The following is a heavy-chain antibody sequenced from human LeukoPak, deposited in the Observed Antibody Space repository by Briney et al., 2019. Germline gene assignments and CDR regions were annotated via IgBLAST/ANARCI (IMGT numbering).Heavy chain of an antibody. D-gene: IGHD3-10*01. CDR1: GGSISSYY. CDR2: IYYSGST. V-gene: IGHV4-59*01. Sequence: PSETLSLTCTVSGGSISSYYWSWIRQPPGKGLEWIGYIYYSGSTNYNPSLKSRVTISVDTSKNQFSLKLSSVTAADTAVYYCARDHPVWFGDSRFDPWGQGTLVTVSS. J-gene: IGHJ5*02. CDR3: ARDHPVWFGDSRFDP.